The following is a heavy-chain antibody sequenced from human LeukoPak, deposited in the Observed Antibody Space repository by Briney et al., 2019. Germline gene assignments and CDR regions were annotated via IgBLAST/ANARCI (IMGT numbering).Heavy chain of an antibody. J-gene: IGHJ4*02. V-gene: IGHV1-2*02. D-gene: IGHD1-26*01. Sequence: ASVKVSCKASGYTFTGSYMHWVRQAPGQGLEWMGWINPHSGGTNYAQKFQGRVSMTRDTSISTAYMELSRLKSDDTAVYYCATERGIVGASVGFDYWGQGTLVTVSS. CDR1: GYTFTGSY. CDR2: INPHSGGT. CDR3: ATERGIVGASVGFDY.